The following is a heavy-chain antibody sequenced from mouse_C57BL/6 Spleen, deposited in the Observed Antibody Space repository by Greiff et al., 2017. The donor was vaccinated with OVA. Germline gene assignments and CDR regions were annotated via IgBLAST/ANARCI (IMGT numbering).Heavy chain of an antibody. V-gene: IGHV1-64*01. J-gene: IGHJ4*01. Sequence: QVQLKQPGAELVKPGASVKLSCKASGYTFTSYWMHWVKQRPGQGLEWIGMIHPNSGSTNYNEKFKSKATLTVDKSSSTAYMQLSSQTSEDSAVEYCARGGIITTVVASIDDWGQGTSVTVSS. CDR3: ARGGIITTVVASIDD. CDR1: GYTFTSYW. D-gene: IGHD1-1*01. CDR2: IHPNSGST.